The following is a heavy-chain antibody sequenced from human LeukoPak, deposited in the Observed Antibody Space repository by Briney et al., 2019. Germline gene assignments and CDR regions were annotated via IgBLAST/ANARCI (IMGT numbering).Heavy chain of an antibody. CDR1: GFTFSTYW. J-gene: IGHJ4*02. V-gene: IGHV3-23*01. CDR2: ISGSGGST. CDR3: AKGGGGPRTYYYDSSGYYY. Sequence: GGSLRLSCAASGFTFSTYWMHWVRQAPGKGLEWVSAISGSGGSTYYADSVKGRFTISRDNSKNTLYLQMSSLRAEDTAVYYCAKGGGGPRTYYYDSSGYYYWGQGTLVTVSS. D-gene: IGHD3-22*01.